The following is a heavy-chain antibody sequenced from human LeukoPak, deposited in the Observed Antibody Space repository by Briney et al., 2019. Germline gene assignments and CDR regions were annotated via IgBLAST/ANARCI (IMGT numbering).Heavy chain of an antibody. V-gene: IGHV3-23*01. CDR1: GFTFSSYA. D-gene: IGHD6-13*01. CDR3: AKGSSSWQMGAFDY. J-gene: IGHJ4*02. CDR2: ISGSGGST. Sequence: GGSLRLSCAASGFTFSSYAMSWVRQAPGKGLEWVSAISGSGGSTYYADSVKGRFTISRDNSKNTLYLQMKRLRAEDTAVYYCAKGSSSWQMGAFDYWGQGTLVTVSS.